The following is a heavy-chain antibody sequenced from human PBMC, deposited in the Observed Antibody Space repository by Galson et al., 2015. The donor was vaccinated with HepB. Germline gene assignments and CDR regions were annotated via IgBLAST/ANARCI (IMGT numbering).Heavy chain of an antibody. J-gene: IGHJ4*02. Sequence: SLRLSCAASGFTFSSYAMSWVRQAPGKGLEWVSAISGSGGSTYYADSVKGRFTISRDNSRNTLYLQMNSLRAEDTAVYYCAKVEPKADYFDYWGQGTLVTVSS. CDR2: ISGSGGST. CDR3: AKVEPKADYFDY. D-gene: IGHD1-26*01. CDR1: GFTFSSYA. V-gene: IGHV3-23*01.